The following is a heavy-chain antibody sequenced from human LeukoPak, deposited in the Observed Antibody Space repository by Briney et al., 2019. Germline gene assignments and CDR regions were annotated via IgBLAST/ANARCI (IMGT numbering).Heavy chain of an antibody. CDR3: ARGHTIAAAGTRNFDY. CDR2: IYYSGST. V-gene: IGHV4-59*01. D-gene: IGHD6-13*01. CDR1: GGSISSYY. Sequence: SETLSLTCTVSGGSISSYYWSWIRQPPGKGLEWIGYIYYSGSTNYNPSLKSRVAISVDTSKNQFSLKLSSVTAADTAVYYCARGHTIAAAGTRNFDYWGQGTLVTVSS. J-gene: IGHJ4*02.